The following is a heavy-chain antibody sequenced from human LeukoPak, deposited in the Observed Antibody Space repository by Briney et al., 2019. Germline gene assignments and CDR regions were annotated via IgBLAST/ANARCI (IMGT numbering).Heavy chain of an antibody. CDR2: MNPNSGNT. J-gene: IGHJ4*02. CDR3: ARGVVGATAFDY. Sequence: ASVKVSCKASGGTFSSYDINWVRQATGQGLEWMGWMNPNSGNTGYAQKFQGRVTMTRNTSISTAYMELSSLRSEDTAVYYCARGVVGATAFDYWGQGTLVTVSS. D-gene: IGHD1-26*01. V-gene: IGHV1-8*02. CDR1: GGTFSSYD.